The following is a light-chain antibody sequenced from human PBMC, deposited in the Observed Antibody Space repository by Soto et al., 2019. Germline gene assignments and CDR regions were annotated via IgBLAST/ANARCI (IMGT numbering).Light chain of an antibody. CDR2: GAS. CDR3: QQYATSARLT. Sequence: EIVLTQSPGTLSWSLGERATLSCRASQSVSQYLAWYQQQPGQAPRLLIYGASSRANGIPDRFSGSGSGTDFTVTINGLEPEDVAVYYCQQYATSARLTFGPGTNVDI. CDR1: QSVSQY. V-gene: IGKV3-20*01. J-gene: IGKJ3*01.